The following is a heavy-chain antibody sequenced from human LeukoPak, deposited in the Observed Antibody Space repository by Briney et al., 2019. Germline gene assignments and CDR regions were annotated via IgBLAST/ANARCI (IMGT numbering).Heavy chain of an antibody. Sequence: GSLRLSCAASGFTFSTYWMSWVRQAPGKGLERVANIKTDGRAKNYLDSVKGRFTISRDNAKNSLFLQMNSLRGEDTALYFCARERPAAASAFEIWGQGTRVTVSS. CDR1: GFTFSTYW. CDR2: IKTDGRAK. CDR3: ARERPAAASAFEI. D-gene: IGHD6-25*01. J-gene: IGHJ3*02. V-gene: IGHV3-7*01.